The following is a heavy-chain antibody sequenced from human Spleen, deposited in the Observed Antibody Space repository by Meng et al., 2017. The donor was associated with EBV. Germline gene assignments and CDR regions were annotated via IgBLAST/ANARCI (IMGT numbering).Heavy chain of an antibody. J-gene: IGHJ5*02. CDR2: IFWDADE. CDR3: AHTVSGAGWFDT. CDR1: GISLNNRGVG. V-gene: IGHV2-5*02. D-gene: IGHD5-12*01. Sequence: ITLKGSGPTLVKPKQTLTLTCNFSGISLNNRGVGVAWIRQPPGKALEWLAVIFWDADERYSPSLKNRLTITRDTSKSQVVLTMTSVDPVDTATYYCAHTVSGAGWFDTWGQGTLVTVSS.